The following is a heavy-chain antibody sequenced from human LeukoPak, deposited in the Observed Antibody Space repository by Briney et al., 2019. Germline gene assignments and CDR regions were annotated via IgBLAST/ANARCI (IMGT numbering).Heavy chain of an antibody. CDR1: GFTFSSYA. V-gene: IGHV3-30*01. CDR2: ISYDGSNK. J-gene: IGHJ6*03. D-gene: IGHD2-15*01. CDR3: ARGEDIVVVVAATHDRGYMDV. Sequence: GGSLRLSCAASGFTFSSYAMHWVRQAPGKGLEWVAVISYDGSNKYYADSVKGRSTISRDNSKNTLYLQMNSLRAEDTAVYYCARGEDIVVVVAATHDRGYMDVWGKGTTVTVSS.